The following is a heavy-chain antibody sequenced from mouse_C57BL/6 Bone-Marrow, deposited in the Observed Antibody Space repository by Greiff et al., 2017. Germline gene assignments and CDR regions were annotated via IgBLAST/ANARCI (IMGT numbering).Heavy chain of an antibody. CDR2: IDPEDGDT. CDR3: TTWGGYDQDWFGY. J-gene: IGHJ3*01. Sequence: EVQLQQSGAELVRPGASVKLSCTASGFNIKDYYMHWVKQRPEQGLEWIGRIDPEDGDTEYAPKFQGKATMTADTSSNTAYLQLSSLTSEDTAVYYCTTWGGYDQDWFGYWGQGTLVTVSA. CDR1: GFNIKDYY. D-gene: IGHD2-2*01. V-gene: IGHV14-1*01.